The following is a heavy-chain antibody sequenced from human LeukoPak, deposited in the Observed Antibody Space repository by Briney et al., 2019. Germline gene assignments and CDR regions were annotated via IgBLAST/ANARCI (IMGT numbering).Heavy chain of an antibody. J-gene: IGHJ6*02. D-gene: IGHD3-22*01. V-gene: IGHV1-18*01. Sequence: ASVKVSCKASGYTFTSYAMNWVRQAPGQGLEWMGWISAYSGNTNYAPRLQGRVTMTTDTSTSTAYMELRGLTSDDTAVYYCARRLTDSSGYYPYYYYGMDVWGQGTTVTVSS. CDR3: ARRLTDSSGYYPYYYYGMDV. CDR2: ISAYSGNT. CDR1: GYTFTSYA.